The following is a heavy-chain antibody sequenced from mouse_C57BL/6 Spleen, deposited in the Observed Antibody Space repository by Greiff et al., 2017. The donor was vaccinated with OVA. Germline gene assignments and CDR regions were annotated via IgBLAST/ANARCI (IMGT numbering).Heavy chain of an antibody. CDR2: INPSNGGT. Sequence: QVHVKQPGTELVKPGASVKLSCKASGYTFTSYWMHWVKQRPGQGLEWIGNINPSNGGTNYNEKFKSKATLTVDKSSSTAYMQLSSLTSEDSAVYYCARPYRGNYVFFDYWGQGTTLTVSS. D-gene: IGHD2-1*01. V-gene: IGHV1-53*01. CDR3: ARPYRGNYVFFDY. J-gene: IGHJ2*01. CDR1: GYTFTSYW.